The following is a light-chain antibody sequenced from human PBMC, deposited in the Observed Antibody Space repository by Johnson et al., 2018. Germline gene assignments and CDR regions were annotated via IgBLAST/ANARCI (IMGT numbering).Light chain of an antibody. CDR3: GTLDSSLSAGNV. V-gene: IGLV1-51*02. J-gene: IGLJ1*01. CDR2: ENN. Sequence: QSVLTQPPSVSAAPGHKVTISCSGSSSNIGNNYVSWYQQLPGTAPKLLIYENNKRPSGIPDRFSGSKSGTSATLGITGLQTGDEADYYCGTLDSSLSAGNVFGTGTKVTVL. CDR1: SSNIGNNY.